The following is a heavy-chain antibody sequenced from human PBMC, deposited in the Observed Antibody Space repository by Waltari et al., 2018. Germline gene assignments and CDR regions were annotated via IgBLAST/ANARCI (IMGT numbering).Heavy chain of an antibody. CDR2: ISWKSDNV. Sequence: VQPLASGGGLVQPGRSLRISCAASGLPYDNAALPLVRQAPGTGLEWVSGISWKSDNVGYADAVQGRFTISRDNAKTSLYLQMNSLRAEDTALYYCAKAFRGLEGYSYGMDVWGQGTTVTVSS. CDR3: AKAFRGLEGYSYGMDV. V-gene: IGHV3-9*01. J-gene: IGHJ6*02. D-gene: IGHD5-12*01. CDR1: GLPYDNAA.